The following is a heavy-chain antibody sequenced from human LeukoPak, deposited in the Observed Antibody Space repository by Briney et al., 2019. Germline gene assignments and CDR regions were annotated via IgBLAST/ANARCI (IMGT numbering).Heavy chain of an antibody. CDR2: INPNSGGT. J-gene: IGHJ5*02. D-gene: IGHD2-15*01. CDR1: GYTFTGYY. CDR3: ARGYCSGGSCYRYNWFDP. Sequence: GASVKVSCKASGYTFTGYYLHWVRQAPGQGLEWMGWINPNSGGTNYAQKFQGRVTMTRDTSISTAYMELSRLRSDDTAVYYCARGYCSGGSCYRYNWFDPWGQGTLVTLSS. V-gene: IGHV1-2*02.